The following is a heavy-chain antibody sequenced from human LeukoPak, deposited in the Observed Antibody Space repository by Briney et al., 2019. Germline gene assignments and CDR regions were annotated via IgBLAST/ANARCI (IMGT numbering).Heavy chain of an antibody. Sequence: GGSLRLSCAASGFTFSRYGMHWVRQAPGKGLEWVAVILYDGRNTLFADSVKGRFTISRDNSKNTVYLQMNSLRAEDTAVYYCAKEGGNYSFASWGQGTLVTVSS. CDR2: ILYDGRNT. J-gene: IGHJ4*02. CDR1: GFTFSRYG. CDR3: AKEGGNYSFAS. V-gene: IGHV3-30*18. D-gene: IGHD4-23*01.